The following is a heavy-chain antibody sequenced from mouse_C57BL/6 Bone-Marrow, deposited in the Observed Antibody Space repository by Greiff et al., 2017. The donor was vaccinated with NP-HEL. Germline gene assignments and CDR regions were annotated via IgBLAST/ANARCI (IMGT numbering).Heavy chain of an antibody. D-gene: IGHD2-2*01. Sequence: QVTLKECGPGILQSSQTLSLTCSFSGFSLSTSGMGVSWIRQPSGKGLEWLAHIYWDDDKRYNPSLKSRLTISKDTSRNQVFLKITSVDTADTATYYWARGGLRRGYWYFDVWGTGTTVTVSS. CDR3: ARGGLRRGYWYFDV. V-gene: IGHV8-12*01. J-gene: IGHJ1*03. CDR1: GFSLSTSGMG. CDR2: IYWDDDK.